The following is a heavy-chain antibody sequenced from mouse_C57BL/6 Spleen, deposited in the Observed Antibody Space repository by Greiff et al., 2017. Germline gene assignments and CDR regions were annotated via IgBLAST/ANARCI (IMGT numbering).Heavy chain of an antibody. V-gene: IGHV5-4*03. D-gene: IGHD1-3*01. CDR2: ISDGGSYT. Sequence: DVKLVESGGGLVKPGGSLKLSCAASGFTFSSYAMSWVRQTPEKRLEWVATISDGGSYTYYPDNVKGRFTISRDNAKNNLYLQMSHLKSEDTAMYDCARGSLSGYYAMDYWGQGTSVTVSS. CDR1: GFTFSSYA. J-gene: IGHJ4*01. CDR3: ARGSLSGYYAMDY.